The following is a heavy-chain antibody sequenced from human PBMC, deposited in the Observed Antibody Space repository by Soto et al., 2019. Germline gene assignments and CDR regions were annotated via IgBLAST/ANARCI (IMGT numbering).Heavy chain of an antibody. D-gene: IGHD3-10*01. CDR3: ARGLAMVRGVKRFDY. V-gene: IGHV1-8*02. J-gene: IGHJ4*02. Sequence: ASVKVSCKASGYTFTSYDINWVRQATGQGLEWMGWMNPNSGNTGYAQKFQGRVTMTRNNSISTAYMELSSLRSEDTAVYYCARGLAMVRGVKRFDYWGQGTLVTVSS. CDR2: MNPNSGNT. CDR1: GYTFTSYD.